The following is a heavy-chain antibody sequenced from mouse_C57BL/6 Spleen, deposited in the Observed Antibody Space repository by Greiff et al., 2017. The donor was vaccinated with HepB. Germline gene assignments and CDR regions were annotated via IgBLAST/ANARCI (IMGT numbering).Heavy chain of an antibody. D-gene: IGHD3-3*01. V-gene: IGHV1-50*01. CDR2: IDPSDSYT. Sequence: QVQLQQPGAELVKPGASVKLSCKASGYTFTSYWMQWVKQRPGQGLEWIGEIDPSDSYTNYNQKFKGKATLTVDTSSSTAYMQLSSLTSEDSAVYYCAIEGAGKAMDYWGQRTSVTVSS. J-gene: IGHJ4*01. CDR1: GYTFTSYW. CDR3: AIEGAGKAMDY.